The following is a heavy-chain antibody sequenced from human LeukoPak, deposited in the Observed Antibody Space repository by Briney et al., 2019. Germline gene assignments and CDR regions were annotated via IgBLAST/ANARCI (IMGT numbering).Heavy chain of an antibody. J-gene: IGHJ4*02. CDR1: GYSSTSYW. CDR2: IDPSDSYT. Sequence: GESLKISCKGSGYSSTSYWIGWVRQMPGKGLEWMGRIDPSDSYTNYSPSFQGHVTISADKSISTAYLQWSSLKASDTAMYYCARLYYYDSSGYVLGFWGQGTLVTVSS. CDR3: ARLYYYDSSGYVLGF. V-gene: IGHV5-10-1*01. D-gene: IGHD3-22*01.